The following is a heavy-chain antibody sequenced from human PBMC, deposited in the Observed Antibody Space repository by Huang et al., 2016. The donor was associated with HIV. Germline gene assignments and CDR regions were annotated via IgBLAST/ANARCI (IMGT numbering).Heavy chain of an antibody. V-gene: IGHV3-21*01. CDR1: GFSLDCHN. CDR3: ARDRGQQLSPFDS. J-gene: IGHJ4*02. CDR2: ISPSSSFR. Sequence: EVQLVESGGGLVKPGGSLRLSCAASGFSLDCHNMYWVRQTPGEGVQGVSSISPSSSFRDYADSVKGRFSISRDNAKNSLYLQINNLRGEDTAVYYCARDRGQQLSPFDSWGQGTLVTVSS. D-gene: IGHD6-13*01.